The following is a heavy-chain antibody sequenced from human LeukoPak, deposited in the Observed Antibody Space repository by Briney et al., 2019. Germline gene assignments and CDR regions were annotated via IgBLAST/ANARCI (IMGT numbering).Heavy chain of an antibody. D-gene: IGHD1-20*01. CDR2: IKSKADGETI. CDR3: STLTSRGLSDS. Sequence: GGSLRLSCAASGFTFTNAWMNWARQAPGKGLEWVGRIKSKADGETIDYAAPVKGRFTFSRDDSKNMLYLQMNSLKSEDTAVYYCSTLTSRGLSDSWGQGTLVTVSS. CDR1: GFTFTNAW. V-gene: IGHV3-15*07. J-gene: IGHJ4*02.